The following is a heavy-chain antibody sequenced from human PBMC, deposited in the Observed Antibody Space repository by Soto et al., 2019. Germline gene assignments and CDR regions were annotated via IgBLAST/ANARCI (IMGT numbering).Heavy chain of an antibody. CDR2: IYYSGST. CDR3: ARHEGYSYGRIDY. Sequence: PSETLSLTCTVSGGSISSSSYYWGWIRQPPWKGLEWIGSIYYSGSTYYNPSLKSRVTISVDTSKNQFSLKLSSVTAADTAVYYCARHEGYSYGRIDYWGQGXLVTVYS. CDR1: GGSISSSSYY. D-gene: IGHD5-18*01. V-gene: IGHV4-39*01. J-gene: IGHJ4*02.